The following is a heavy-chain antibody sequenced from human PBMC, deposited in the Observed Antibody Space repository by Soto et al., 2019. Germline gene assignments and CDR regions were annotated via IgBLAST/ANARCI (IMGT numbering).Heavy chain of an antibody. J-gene: IGHJ6*02. CDR2: IYNSGST. Sequence: SETLSLTCTVSGGSISSYYWSWIRQPPGKGLEWIGYIYNSGSTNYNPSLKSRVTISVDTSKNQFSLKLSSVTAADTAVYYCASGGWFGELFSYYYYYYGMHVWGQGTTVTVSS. CDR3: ASGGWFGELFSYYYYYYGMHV. CDR1: GGSISSYY. D-gene: IGHD3-10*01. V-gene: IGHV4-59*01.